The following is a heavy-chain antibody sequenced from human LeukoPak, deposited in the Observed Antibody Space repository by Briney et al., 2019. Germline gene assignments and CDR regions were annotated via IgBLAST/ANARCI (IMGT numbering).Heavy chain of an antibody. CDR3: ARGPDAGYCSGGSCYPLRFPYYYYYMDV. V-gene: IGHV4-61*05. CDR2: IYYSGST. CDR1: GGSISSSSYY. D-gene: IGHD2-15*01. Sequence: PSETLSLTCAVSGGSISSSSYYWGWIRQPPGKGLEWIGYIYYSGSTNYNPSLKSRVTISVDTSKNQFSLKLSSVTAADTAVYYCARGPDAGYCSGGSCYPLRFPYYYYYMDVWGKGTTVTVSS. J-gene: IGHJ6*03.